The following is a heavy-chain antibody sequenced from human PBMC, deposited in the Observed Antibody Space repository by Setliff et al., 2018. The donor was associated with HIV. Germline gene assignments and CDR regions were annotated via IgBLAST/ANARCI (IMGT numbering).Heavy chain of an antibody. D-gene: IGHD1-26*01. CDR3: ATGGGQSFDY. CDR1: GGSFSSGSYS. J-gene: IGHJ4*02. CDR2: IYHSGST. V-gene: IGHV4-30-2*02. Sequence: PSETLSLTCAVSGGSFSSGSYSWSWIRQPPGKGLEWIGYIYHSGSTYSNPSLKSRVTISVDESKNQFSLKLSPDDTALYFCATGGGQSFDYWGQGTLVTVS.